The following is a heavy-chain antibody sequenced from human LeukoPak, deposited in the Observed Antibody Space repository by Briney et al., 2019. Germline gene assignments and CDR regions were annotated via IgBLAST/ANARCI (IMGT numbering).Heavy chain of an antibody. Sequence: SETLSLTCTASGVSISSYYWSWIRQPPGKGLEWIGYIYDSGSTNYNPSLKSRVTISVDTSKNQFSLKLSSVTAADTAVYYCARVGGTNYYYYGMDVWGQGTTVTVSS. V-gene: IGHV4-59*01. J-gene: IGHJ6*02. CDR3: ARVGGTNYYYYGMDV. CDR2: IYDSGST. D-gene: IGHD2-2*01. CDR1: GVSISSYY.